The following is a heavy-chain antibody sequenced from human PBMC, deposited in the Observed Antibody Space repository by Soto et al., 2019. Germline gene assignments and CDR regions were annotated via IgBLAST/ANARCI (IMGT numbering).Heavy chain of an antibody. J-gene: IGHJ4*02. CDR3: ARGGNYDSSGYLDY. V-gene: IGHV4-31*03. CDR2: IYYSGST. D-gene: IGHD3-22*01. Sequence: PSETLSLTCTVSGGSISSGGYYWSWIRQRPGKGLEWIGYIYYSGSTYYNPSPKSRVTISVDTSKNQFSLKLSSVTAADTAVYYCARGGNYDSSGYLDYWGQGTLVTVSS. CDR1: GGSISSGGYY.